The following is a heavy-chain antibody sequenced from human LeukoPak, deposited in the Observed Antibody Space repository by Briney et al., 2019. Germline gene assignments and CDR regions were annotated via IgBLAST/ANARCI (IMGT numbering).Heavy chain of an antibody. J-gene: IGHJ6*02. CDR2: ISYDGSNK. Sequence: GGSLRLSCAASGFTFSSYGMHWVRQAPGKGLEWVAVISYDGSNKYYADSVKGRFTISRDNSKNTLYLQMNSLRAEDTAVYYCADILSYDFWSGDYNDYGMDVWGQGTTVTVSS. V-gene: IGHV3-30*03. CDR1: GFTFSSYG. CDR3: ADILSYDFWSGDYNDYGMDV. D-gene: IGHD3-3*01.